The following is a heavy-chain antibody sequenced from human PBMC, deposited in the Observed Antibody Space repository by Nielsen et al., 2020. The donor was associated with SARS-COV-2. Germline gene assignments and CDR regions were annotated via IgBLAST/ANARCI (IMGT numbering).Heavy chain of an antibody. Sequence: GESLKISCAASGFTFSSLWMSWVRQAPGKGLEWVADIKPDGSEKFYVDSVKGRFTISRDNAKNSMSLQMNSLRVEDTAVYYCARDWSRAFDVWGQGPMVSVSS. CDR1: GFTFSSLW. CDR2: IKPDGSEK. J-gene: IGHJ3*01. V-gene: IGHV3-7*01. CDR3: ARDWSRAFDV.